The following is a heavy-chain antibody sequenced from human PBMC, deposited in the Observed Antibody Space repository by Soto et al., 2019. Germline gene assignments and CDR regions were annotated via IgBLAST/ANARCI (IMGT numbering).Heavy chain of an antibody. D-gene: IGHD4-17*01. CDR3: TTRFYGDYPPLSDP. Sequence: EVLLVESGGGLVEPGGSLRLSCAASGFSFNNVWMNWVRQAPGKGLEWLGRIKSKTDGGTTDYAAPVKDRFTISRDDSKTTLYLQMKCLKIEDTAVYYCTTRFYGDYPPLSDPWGQGTLVIVSS. CDR1: GFSFNNVW. V-gene: IGHV3-15*07. CDR2: IKSKTDGGTT. J-gene: IGHJ5*02.